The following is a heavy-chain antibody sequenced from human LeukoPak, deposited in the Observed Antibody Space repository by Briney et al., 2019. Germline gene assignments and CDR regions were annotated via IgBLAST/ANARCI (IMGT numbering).Heavy chain of an antibody. J-gene: IGHJ4*02. CDR3: ARGAVAGPGYFDY. CDR1: GGTFSSYA. V-gene: IGHV1-69*04. CDR2: IIPILGIA. D-gene: IGHD6-19*01. Sequence: WASVKVSCKASGGTFSSYAISWVRQAPGQGLEWMGRIIPILGIANYAQKFQGRVTITADKSTSTAYMELSSLRSEDTAVHYCARGAVAGPGYFDYWGQGTLVTVSS.